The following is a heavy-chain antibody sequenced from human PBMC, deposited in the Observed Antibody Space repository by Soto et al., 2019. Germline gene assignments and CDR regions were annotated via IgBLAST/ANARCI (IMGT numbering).Heavy chain of an antibody. CDR2: IYHSGST. CDR1: GYSISSGYY. CDR3: ARVRRIAYTISTVSSFNY. V-gene: IGHV4-38-2*01. D-gene: IGHD4-4*01. Sequence: ASETLSLTCAVSGYSISSGYYWGWIRQPPGKGLEWIGSIYHSGSTYYNPSLKSRVTISVDTSKNQFSLKLSSVTAADTAVYYCARVRRIAYTISTVSSFNYWGQGTLVTVST. J-gene: IGHJ4*02.